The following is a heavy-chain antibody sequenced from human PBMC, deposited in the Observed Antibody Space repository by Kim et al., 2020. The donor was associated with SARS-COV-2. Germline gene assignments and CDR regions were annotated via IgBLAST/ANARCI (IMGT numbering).Heavy chain of an antibody. CDR3: ARDQYSSSWYSRWFVP. CDR1: GGSISSYY. CDR2: IYNSGRT. J-gene: IGHJ5*02. V-gene: IGHV4-59*01. D-gene: IGHD6-13*01. Sequence: SETLSLTCTVSGGSISSYYWSWIRQPPGKGLEWIGYIYNSGRTNYIPSLKSRVTTSVDTSKNQFSLKLSSVTAADTAVYYCARDQYSSSWYSRWFVPWGQGTLVTVSS.